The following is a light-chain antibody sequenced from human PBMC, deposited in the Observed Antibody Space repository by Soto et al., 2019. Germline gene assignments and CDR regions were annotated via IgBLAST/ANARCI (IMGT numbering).Light chain of an antibody. CDR1: SSDVGGYNY. CDR3: SSYAGSNNRRV. Sequence: QSALTQPPSASGSPGQSVTISCTGTSSDVGGYNYVSWYQQHPGKAPKLMIYEVSKRPSGVPDRFSGSKSGNTASLTVSGLQAEDDADYYCSSYAGSNNRRVFGGGTKLTVL. J-gene: IGLJ3*02. V-gene: IGLV2-8*01. CDR2: EVS.